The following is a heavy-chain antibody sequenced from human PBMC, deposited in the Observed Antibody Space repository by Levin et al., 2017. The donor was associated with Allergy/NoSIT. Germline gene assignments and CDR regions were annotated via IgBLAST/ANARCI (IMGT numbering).Heavy chain of an antibody. D-gene: IGHD3-16*02. Sequence: SETLSLNCTVSGASISSGYYQWAWLRQPPGKGLEWIGSIFHTGSTYYNASLKSRVTLSVDTSKNQFSLELSSVTAADTAVFYCARWKRLSNSFDPWGQGTLVTVSS. V-gene: IGHV4-39*01. J-gene: IGHJ5*02. CDR2: IFHTGST. CDR1: GASISSGYYQ. CDR3: ARWKRLSNSFDP.